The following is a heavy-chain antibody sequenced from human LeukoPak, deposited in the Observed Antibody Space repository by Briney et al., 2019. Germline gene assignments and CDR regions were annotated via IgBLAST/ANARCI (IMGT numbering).Heavy chain of an antibody. CDR2: IFPGDSDT. Sequence: GESLQISCKGSGYRFVSYWIGWVRPMPGERLEWMGIIFPGDSDTRYNPSFQGQVRISVDKSINTAYLQWNSLKASDTAMYYCARLLHGTASPFDYWGQGTLVTVSS. CDR3: ARLLHGTASPFDY. V-gene: IGHV5-51*01. J-gene: IGHJ4*02. CDR1: GYRFVSYW. D-gene: IGHD3-10*01.